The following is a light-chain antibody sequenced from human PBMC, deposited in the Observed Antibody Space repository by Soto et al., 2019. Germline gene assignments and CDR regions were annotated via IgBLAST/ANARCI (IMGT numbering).Light chain of an antibody. V-gene: IGLV2-14*01. J-gene: IGLJ2*01. Sequence: QSALTQTASVSGSPGQSITISCTGSSSDVGGYNYVSWYQQHPGKAPKLMIYDVSNRPSGVSNRFSGSKSGNTASLTISGLQAEDEADYYCSSYTSSSPYVVFGGGTKVTVL. CDR3: SSYTSSSPYVV. CDR2: DVS. CDR1: SSDVGGYNY.